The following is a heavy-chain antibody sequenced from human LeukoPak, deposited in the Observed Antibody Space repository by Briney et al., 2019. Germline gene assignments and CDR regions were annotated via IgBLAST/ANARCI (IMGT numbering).Heavy chain of an antibody. J-gene: IGHJ4*02. CDR1: GYTLTELS. CDR3: ATDISHYGSGSYRY. CDR2: FDPEDGET. D-gene: IGHD3-10*01. Sequence: ASVKVSCKVSGYTLTELSMHWVRQAPGKGLEWMGGFDPEDGETIYAQKFQGRVTMTEDTSTDTAYMELSSLRSKDTAVYYCATDISHYGSGSYRYWGQGTLVTVSS. V-gene: IGHV1-24*01.